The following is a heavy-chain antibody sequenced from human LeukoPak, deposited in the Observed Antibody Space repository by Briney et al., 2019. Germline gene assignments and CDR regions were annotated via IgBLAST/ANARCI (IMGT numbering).Heavy chain of an antibody. CDR3: ARERVAGTFDY. CDR1: GFSFNEYY. V-gene: IGHV3-11*01. CDR2: ISSSGDIE. J-gene: IGHJ4*02. D-gene: IGHD6-19*01. Sequence: GGSLRLSCAASGFSFNEYYMSWTRQAPGKGLEWISDISSSGDIESYADSVKGRFSISRDNAEKSLFLQMNGLRAEDTAVYYCARERVAGTFDYWGPGIQVTVSS.